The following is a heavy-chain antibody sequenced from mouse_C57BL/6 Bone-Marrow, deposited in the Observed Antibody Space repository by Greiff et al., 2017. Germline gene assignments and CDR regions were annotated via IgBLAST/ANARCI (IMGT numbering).Heavy chain of an antibody. CDR3: AKGGIYYDSFAY. D-gene: IGHD2-4*01. J-gene: IGHJ3*01. V-gene: IGHV2-5*01. CDR2: IWRGGST. Sequence: VKLMESGPGLVQPSQSLSITCTVSGFSLTSYGVHWVRQSPGKGLEWLGVIWRGGSTDYNAAFMSRLSITKDNSKSQVFFKMNSLQADDTAIYYCAKGGIYYDSFAYWGQGTLVTVSA. CDR1: GFSLTSYG.